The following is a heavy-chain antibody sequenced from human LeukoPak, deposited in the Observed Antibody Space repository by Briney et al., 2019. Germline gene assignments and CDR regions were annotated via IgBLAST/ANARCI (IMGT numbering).Heavy chain of an antibody. V-gene: IGHV3-7*01. D-gene: IGHD3-16*02. CDR2: IKQDGSEK. CDR1: GFTFSSYW. Sequence: SGGSLRLSCAASGFTFSSYWMSWVRQAPGKGLEWVANIKQDGSEKYYVDSVKGRFTISRDNAENSLYLQMNSLRAEDTAVYYCARDGFYDYVWGSYRYRGLFDYWGQGTLVTVSS. CDR3: ARDGFYDYVWGSYRYRGLFDY. J-gene: IGHJ4*02.